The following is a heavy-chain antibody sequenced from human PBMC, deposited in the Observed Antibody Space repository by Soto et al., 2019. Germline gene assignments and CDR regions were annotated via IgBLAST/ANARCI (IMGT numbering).Heavy chain of an antibody. V-gene: IGHV3-30-3*01. Sequence: SLRLSCAASGFTFSSYAMHWVRQAPGKGLEWVAVISYDGSNKYYADSVKGRFTISRDNSKNTLYLQMNSLRAEDTAVYYCAKGYLPISTPLSFDYWGQGTLLTVSS. D-gene: IGHD2-2*01. CDR3: AKGYLPISTPLSFDY. J-gene: IGHJ4*02. CDR2: ISYDGSNK. CDR1: GFTFSSYA.